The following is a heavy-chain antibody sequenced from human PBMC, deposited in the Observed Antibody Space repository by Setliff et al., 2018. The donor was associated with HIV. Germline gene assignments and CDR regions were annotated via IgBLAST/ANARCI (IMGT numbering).Heavy chain of an antibody. D-gene: IGHD1-1*01. CDR3: ATVDGTRYLDY. CDR2: IHYNEKT. V-gene: IGHV4-39*07. J-gene: IGHJ4*02. CDR1: GGSASNSRYY. Sequence: KTSETLSLTCTVSGGSASNSRYYWAWIRQPPGKGLEYIGSIHYNEKTYYNPSLTSRVTISQDTSKNQFSLELTSVTAADTAVYYCATVDGTRYLDYWGQGKLVTVSS.